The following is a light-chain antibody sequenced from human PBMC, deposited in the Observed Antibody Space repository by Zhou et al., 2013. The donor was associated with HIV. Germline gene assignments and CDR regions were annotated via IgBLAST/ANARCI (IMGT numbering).Light chain of an antibody. V-gene: IGKV3-11*01. CDR2: DAS. Sequence: EIVLTQSPATLSLSPGERATLSCRASQSVSNYLAWYQQKPGQAPRLLIYDASNRATGIPARFSGSGSGTDFTLTISSLEPEDFAVYYCQQYGSSPITFGQGTRLDIK. CDR3: QQYGSSPIT. J-gene: IGKJ5*01. CDR1: QSVSNY.